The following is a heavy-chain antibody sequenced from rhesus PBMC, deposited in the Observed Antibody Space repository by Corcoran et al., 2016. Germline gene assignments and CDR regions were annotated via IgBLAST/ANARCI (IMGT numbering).Heavy chain of an antibody. J-gene: IGHJ4*01. CDR1: GASISRYC. CDR2: INVNSGNT. V-gene: IGHV4-80*01. Sequence: QVQLQESGQGLVTPSETLSLTCAVSGASISRYCWSWIRQPPVKRLGWIGEINVNSGNTYYHPSLKSRVTISKDASKNQYSLKLSSVTAADTAVYYCASRIAYGNNDYWGQGVLVTVSS. D-gene: IGHD4-35*01. CDR3: ASRIAYGNNDY.